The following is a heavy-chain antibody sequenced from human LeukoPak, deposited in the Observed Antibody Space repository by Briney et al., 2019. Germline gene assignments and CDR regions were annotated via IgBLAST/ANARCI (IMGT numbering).Heavy chain of an antibody. CDR3: ARDHDQILEGLPGY. D-gene: IGHD2-15*01. CDR1: GFTFSSYA. V-gene: IGHV3-21*06. J-gene: IGHJ4*02. Sequence: GGSLRLSCAASGFTFSSYAMNWVRQVPGKGLEWVASISRSNSYMYYSDSVRDRFTISRDDAKNSLSLQMNSLRVEDTAVYFCARDHDQILEGLPGYWGQGTLVTVSS. CDR2: ISRSNSYM.